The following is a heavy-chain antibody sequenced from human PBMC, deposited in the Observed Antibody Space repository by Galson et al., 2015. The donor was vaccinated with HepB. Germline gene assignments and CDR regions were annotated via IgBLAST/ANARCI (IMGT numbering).Heavy chain of an antibody. V-gene: IGHV1-18*01. CDR1: GYTFTSYG. J-gene: IGHJ5*02. CDR3: ARGRSQLLEGWWFDP. CDR2: ISAYNGNT. D-gene: IGHD2-2*01. Sequence: SVKVSCKASGYTFTSYGISWVRQAPGQGLEWMGWISAYNGNTNYAQKLQGRVTMTTDTSTSTAYMELRSLRSDDTAVYYCARGRSQLLEGWWFDPWGQGTLVTVSS.